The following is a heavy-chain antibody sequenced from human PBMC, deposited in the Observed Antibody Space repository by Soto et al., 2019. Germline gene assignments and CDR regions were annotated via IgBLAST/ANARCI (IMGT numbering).Heavy chain of an antibody. CDR3: ARDGLGARPDNYNGMDV. D-gene: IGHD6-6*01. CDR2: ISAYNGNT. CDR1: GYTFTSYG. V-gene: IGHV1-18*01. Sequence: QVQLVQSGAEVKKPGASVKVSCKASGYTFTSYGISWVRQAPGQGLEWMGWISAYNGNTNYAQKRQGRVTMSTDASTSTAYMGLRSLRSDDTAVYYCARDGLGARPDNYNGMDVWGQGTTVTVSS. J-gene: IGHJ6*02.